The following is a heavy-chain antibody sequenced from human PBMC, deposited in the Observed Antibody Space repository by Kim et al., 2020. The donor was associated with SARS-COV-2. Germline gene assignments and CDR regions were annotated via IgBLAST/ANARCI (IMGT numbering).Heavy chain of an antibody. D-gene: IGHD3-22*01. CDR2: IYYSGST. Sequence: SETLSLTCTVSGGSISSGGYYWSWIRQHPGKGLEWIGYIYYSGSTYYNPSLKSRVTISVDTSKNQFSLKLSSVTAADTAVYSCARARAITMIVVVTIDAFDIWGQGTMVTVSS. CDR1: GGSISSGGYY. CDR3: ARARAITMIVVVTIDAFDI. V-gene: IGHV4-31*03. J-gene: IGHJ3*02.